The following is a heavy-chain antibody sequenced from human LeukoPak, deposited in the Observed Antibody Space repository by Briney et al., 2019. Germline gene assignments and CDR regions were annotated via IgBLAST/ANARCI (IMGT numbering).Heavy chain of an antibody. D-gene: IGHD5-12*01. CDR2: VSAYNGNT. CDR3: ARAFPVYSGYDLIGLKYGMDV. CDR1: GYTFTSYG. J-gene: IGHJ6*02. Sequence: ASVKVSCKASGYTFTSYGISWVRQAPGQGLEWMGWVSAYNGNTNYAQKLQGRVTITRDTSASTAYMELSSLRSEDTAVYYCARAFPVYSGYDLIGLKYGMDVWGQGTTVTVSS. V-gene: IGHV1-18*01.